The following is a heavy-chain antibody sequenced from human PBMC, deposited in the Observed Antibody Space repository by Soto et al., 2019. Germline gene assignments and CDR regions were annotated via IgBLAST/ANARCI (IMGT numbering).Heavy chain of an antibody. V-gene: IGHV1-8*01. J-gene: IGHJ4*02. D-gene: IGHD3-10*01. CDR1: GYTFTEFD. CDR2: MNTNTGNT. CDR3: ARVVRFVGGDAGY. Sequence: QVLLVQSGADVKKPGASVKVSCTTSGYTFTEFDINWVRQAPGQGLEWMGGMNTNTGNTGYAQKFQGIVTMTRDTSISTAYMELRTLRSEDTAVYYCARVVRFVGGDAGYWGQGTLVTVSS.